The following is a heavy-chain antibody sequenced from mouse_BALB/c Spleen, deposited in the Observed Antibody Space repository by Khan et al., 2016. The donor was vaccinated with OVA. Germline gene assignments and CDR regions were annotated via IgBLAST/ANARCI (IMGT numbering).Heavy chain of an antibody. CDR1: GYTFTSYT. D-gene: IGHD2-14*01. CDR2: INPSNGYT. CDR3: GRDGAYHRNDGWFAF. Sequence: QIQLVQSGAELARPGASVKMSCKASGYTFTSYTIHWIKKRPGQGLEWIGYINPSNGYTNYNQKFNDKATLTTDKSSTTAYLQLSSLTSDDSAVYNCGRDGAYHRNDGWFAFWGQGTLVTVSA. V-gene: IGHV1-4*01. J-gene: IGHJ3*01.